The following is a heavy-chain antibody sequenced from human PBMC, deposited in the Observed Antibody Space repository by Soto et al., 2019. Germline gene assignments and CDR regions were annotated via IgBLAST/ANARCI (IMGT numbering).Heavy chain of an antibody. D-gene: IGHD6-19*01. J-gene: IGHJ5*02. CDR1: GGSFSGYY. V-gene: IGHV4-34*01. Sequence: PSETLSLTCAVYGGSFSGYYWSWIRQPPGKGLEWIGEINHSGSTNYNPSLKSRVTISVDTSKNQFSLKLSSVTAADTAVYYCARSAEVLNSSGGLHWFDPWGQGTLVTVSS. CDR2: INHSGST. CDR3: ARSAEVLNSSGGLHWFDP.